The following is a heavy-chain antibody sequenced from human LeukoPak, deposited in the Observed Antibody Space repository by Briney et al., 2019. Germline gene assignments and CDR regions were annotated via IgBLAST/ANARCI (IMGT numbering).Heavy chain of an antibody. CDR3: GGTCYDSRGWFDP. D-gene: IGHD2-15*01. V-gene: IGHV4-39*07. CDR2: LYYSGST. J-gene: IGHJ5*02. CDR1: GGSISNSSYY. Sequence: SETLSLTCTVSGGSISNSSYYWGWIRQPPGKGLEWIGSLYYSGSTSYNPSLKSRLTISLDTSKNQFSLKLSSVTAADTAVYCSGGTCYDSRGWFDPWGQGTLVTVSS.